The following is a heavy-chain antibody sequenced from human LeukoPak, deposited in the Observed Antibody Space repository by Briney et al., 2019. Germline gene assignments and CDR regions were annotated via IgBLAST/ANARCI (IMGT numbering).Heavy chain of an antibody. CDR3: ARKDEGVDY. CDR2: IYHSGST. D-gene: IGHD3-10*01. V-gene: IGHV4-30-2*01. Sequence: SETLSLTCAVSGGSISSGGYSWSWIRQPPGKGVEWIVYIYHSGSTYYNPSLKSRVTISVDRSKNQFSVKLSSVTAADTAVYYCARKDEGVDYWGQGTLVTVSS. CDR1: GGSISSGGYS. J-gene: IGHJ4*02.